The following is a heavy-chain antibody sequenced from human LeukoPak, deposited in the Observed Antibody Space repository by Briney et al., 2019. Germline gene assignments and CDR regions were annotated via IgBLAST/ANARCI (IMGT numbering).Heavy chain of an antibody. CDR2: IYPGDSDT. D-gene: IGHD1-26*01. Sequence: SXKISCXXXGYSXTXYWIGWVRQMPGKGLEWMGIIYPGDSDTRYSPSFQGQVTISADKSISTAYLQWSSLKASDTAMYYCARRTGSYEDYWGQGTLVTVSS. CDR1: GYSXTXYW. CDR3: ARRTGSYEDY. J-gene: IGHJ4*02. V-gene: IGHV5-51*01.